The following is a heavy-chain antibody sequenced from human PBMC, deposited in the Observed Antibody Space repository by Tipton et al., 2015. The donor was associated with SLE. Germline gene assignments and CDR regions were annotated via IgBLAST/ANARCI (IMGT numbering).Heavy chain of an antibody. CDR3: ARLGLIHYGSGSYPYYFDY. Sequence: LSLTCTVSGASIAYYCWSWIRQPAGKGLEWIGRMCTSGNTNYNPSLKSRVTMSVDTSKNQFSLRLTSVTAADTAVYYCARLGLIHYGSGSYPYYFDYWGQGTLVTVSS. CDR2: MCTSGNT. J-gene: IGHJ4*02. CDR1: GASIAYYC. V-gene: IGHV4-4*07. D-gene: IGHD3-10*01.